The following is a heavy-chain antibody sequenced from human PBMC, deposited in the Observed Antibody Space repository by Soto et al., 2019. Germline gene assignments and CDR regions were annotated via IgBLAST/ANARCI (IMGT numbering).Heavy chain of an antibody. J-gene: IGHJ4*02. V-gene: IGHV5-51*01. CDR3: ARVTGEGHYGN. CDR1: GYSFTSYW. CDR2: IYPGDSDT. D-gene: IGHD4-17*01. Sequence: PGESLKISCKGSGYSFTSYWIGWVRQMPGKGLEWMGIIYPGDSDTRYSPSFQGQVTISADKSISTAYLKLSSVTAADTAVYYCARVTGEGHYGNWGQGTLVTVSS.